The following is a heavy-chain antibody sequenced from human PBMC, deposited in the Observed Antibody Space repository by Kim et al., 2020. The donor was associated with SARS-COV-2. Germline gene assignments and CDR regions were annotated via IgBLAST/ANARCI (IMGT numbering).Heavy chain of an antibody. J-gene: IGHJ6*02. CDR2: IYYSGST. Sequence: SETLSLTCTVSGGSISSGGYYWSWIRQHPGKGLEWIGYIYYSGSTYYNPSLKSRVTISVDTSKNQFSLKLSSVTAADTAVYYCARGDYYDSSGYYYPYYYYYGMDVWGQGTTFTVSS. CDR1: GGSISSGGYY. CDR3: ARGDYYDSSGYYYPYYYYYGMDV. V-gene: IGHV4-31*03. D-gene: IGHD3-22*01.